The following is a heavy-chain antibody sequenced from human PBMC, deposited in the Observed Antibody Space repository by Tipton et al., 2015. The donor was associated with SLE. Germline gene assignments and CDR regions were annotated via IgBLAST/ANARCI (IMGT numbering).Heavy chain of an antibody. V-gene: IGHV3-20*04. CDR1: GFAFNEYG. Sequence: SLRLSCAASGFAFNEYGMNWVRQAPGKGLEWVSGINWNGGSTGYADSVKGRFTISKDNAKNSLYLQMNSLRAEDTALYYCARDRGYDSSGYSVGFDYWGQGTLVSVSS. J-gene: IGHJ4*02. D-gene: IGHD3-22*01. CDR3: ARDRGYDSSGYSVGFDY. CDR2: INWNGGST.